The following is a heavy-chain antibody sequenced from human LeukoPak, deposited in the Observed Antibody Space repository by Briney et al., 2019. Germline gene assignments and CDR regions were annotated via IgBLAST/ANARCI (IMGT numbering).Heavy chain of an antibody. V-gene: IGHV3-23*01. J-gene: IGHJ6*03. CDR3: AKDSSSYDWGYMDV. CDR1: GFTFSTYA. D-gene: IGHD3-22*01. Sequence: QAGGSLRLSCAASGFTFSTYAMSWFRQAPGKGLEWVSLIGGSDGRTRYADSVKGRFTISRDNSKNTLYLEMNSLRAEDTAVYYCAKDSSSYDWGYMDVWGKGTTVTISS. CDR2: IGGSDGRT.